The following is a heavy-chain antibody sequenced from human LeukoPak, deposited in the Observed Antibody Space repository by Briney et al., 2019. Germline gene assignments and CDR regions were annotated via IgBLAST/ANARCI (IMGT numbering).Heavy chain of an antibody. J-gene: IGHJ4*02. CDR1: GYTFTSYY. D-gene: IGHD3-3*01. Sequence: ASVTVSCTASGYTFTSYYMHWVRQAPGQGLEWMGIINPSGGSTSYAQKFQGRVTMTRDTSTSTVYMELSSLRSEDTAVYYCARDSPTYYDFWSGYYYFDYWGQGTLVTVSS. CDR3: ARDSPTYYDFWSGYYYFDY. CDR2: INPSGGST. V-gene: IGHV1-46*01.